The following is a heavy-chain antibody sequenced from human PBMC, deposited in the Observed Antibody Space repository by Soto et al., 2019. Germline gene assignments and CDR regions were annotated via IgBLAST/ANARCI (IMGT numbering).Heavy chain of an antibody. CDR2: IYPSDSDT. CDR1: GYPFTISS. D-gene: IGHD4-17*01. Sequence: PGEYLKISCQVSGYPFTISSIGWVRQMPGKGLEWMGIIYPSDSDTRYSPSFQGQVTIPADQSINTAYLQWDSLKASDTAIYYCARPANTVADHFDLWGQGTPVTVSS. CDR3: ARPANTVADHFDL. J-gene: IGHJ4*02. V-gene: IGHV5-51*01.